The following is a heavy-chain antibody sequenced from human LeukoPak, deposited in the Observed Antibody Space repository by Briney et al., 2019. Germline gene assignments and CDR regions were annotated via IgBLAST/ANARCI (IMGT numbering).Heavy chain of an antibody. D-gene: IGHD3-9*01. CDR1: GFTLEDFG. Sequence: GGSLRLSCEASGFTLEDFGMSWVRQVPGKGLEWVAGINRNGDISGHADSVKGRFTISRDNAKNSLYLQMNSLRAEDTAVYYCARDTRYYDILTGYYQRYFDYWGQGTLVTVSS. CDR2: INRNGDIS. V-gene: IGHV3-20*04. J-gene: IGHJ4*02. CDR3: ARDTRYYDILTGYYQRYFDY.